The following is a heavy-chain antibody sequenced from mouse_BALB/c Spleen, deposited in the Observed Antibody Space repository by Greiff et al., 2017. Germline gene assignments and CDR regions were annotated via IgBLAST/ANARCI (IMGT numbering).Heavy chain of an antibody. CDR3: TRGGNDYFDY. J-gene: IGHJ2*01. V-gene: IGHV5-6-4*01. Sequence: EVMLVESGGGLVKPGGSLKLSCAASGFTFSSYTMSWVRQTPEKRLEWVATISSGGSYTYYPDSVKGRFTISRDNAKNTLYLQMSSLKSEDTAMYYCTRGGNDYFDYWGQGTTLTVSS. CDR1: GFTFSSYT. CDR2: ISSGGSYT.